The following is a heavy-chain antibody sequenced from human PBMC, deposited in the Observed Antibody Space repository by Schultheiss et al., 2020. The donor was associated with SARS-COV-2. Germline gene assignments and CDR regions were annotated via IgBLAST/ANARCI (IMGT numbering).Heavy chain of an antibody. CDR1: GDSISSSSYY. CDR3: ARHMWQQPLYYMDV. V-gene: IGHV4-39*01. D-gene: IGHD6-13*01. J-gene: IGHJ6*03. Sequence: SETLSLTCTVSGDSISSSSYYWGWIRQPPGKGLEWIGSIYYSGSTYYNPSLKSRVTISVDTSKNQFSLKLSSVTAADTAVYYFARHMWQQPLYYMDVWGKGTTVTVSS. CDR2: IYYSGST.